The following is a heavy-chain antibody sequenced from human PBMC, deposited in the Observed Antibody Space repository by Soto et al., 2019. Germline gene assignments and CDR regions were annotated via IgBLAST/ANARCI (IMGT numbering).Heavy chain of an antibody. V-gene: IGHV3-7*01. Sequence: EVQLVQAGGGLVQPGESLRLSCAASGFTFGNYWMRWVRQAPGEGLEWVTNIKSDGSEQYYVDSVKGRFTISRDNAKKSLYLQMNSLRAEDTAVYYCASDTYGDYAYWGQGALVTVSS. D-gene: IGHD4-17*01. CDR2: IKSDGSEQ. CDR3: ASDTYGDYAY. J-gene: IGHJ4*02. CDR1: GFTFGNYW.